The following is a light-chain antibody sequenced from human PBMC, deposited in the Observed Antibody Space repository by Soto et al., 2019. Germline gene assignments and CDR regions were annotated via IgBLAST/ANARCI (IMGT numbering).Light chain of an antibody. J-gene: IGKJ1*01. V-gene: IGKV3-15*01. CDR1: QSIASN. CDR2: GTS. CDR3: QQFYNSPPWT. Sequence: ELVMTQSPATLSASPGESATLSCRASQSIASNLAWYQQRPGEAPRLLIYGTSTRAAGIPDRFSGSGSATEFTLTISGIQPDDFAVYYCQQFYNSPPWTFGQGTKVDIK.